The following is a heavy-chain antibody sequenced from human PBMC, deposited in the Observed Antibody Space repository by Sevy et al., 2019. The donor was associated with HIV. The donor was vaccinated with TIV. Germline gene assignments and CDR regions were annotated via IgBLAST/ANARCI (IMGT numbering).Heavy chain of an antibody. J-gene: IGHJ4*02. CDR3: TRPMTTGNGDYFDY. CDR1: GFTFSGST. D-gene: IGHD4-17*01. Sequence: GGSLRLSCAASGFTFSGSTMHWVRQASGKGLEWVGRIRRKANIYARAYAASVKGRFTISREDSKNTAYLQMNSLKTEDTAVDYCTRPMTTGNGDYFDYWGQGTLVTVSS. CDR2: IRRKANIYAR. V-gene: IGHV3-73*01.